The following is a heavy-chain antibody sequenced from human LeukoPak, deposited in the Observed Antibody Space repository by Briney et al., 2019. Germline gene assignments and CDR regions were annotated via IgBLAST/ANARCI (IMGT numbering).Heavy chain of an antibody. Sequence: SETLSLTCTVSGGSISSSSYYWGWIRQPPGKGLEWIGSIYYSGSTYYNPSLKSRVTISVDTSKNQFSLKLSSVTAADTAVYYCARESSDSSGRYIDYWGQGTLVTVSS. D-gene: IGHD3-22*01. V-gene: IGHV4-39*07. CDR2: IYYSGST. CDR1: GGSISSSSYY. J-gene: IGHJ4*02. CDR3: ARESSDSSGRYIDY.